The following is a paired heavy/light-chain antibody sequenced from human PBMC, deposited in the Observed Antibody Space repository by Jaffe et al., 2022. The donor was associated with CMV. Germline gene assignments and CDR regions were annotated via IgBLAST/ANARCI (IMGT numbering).Light chain of an antibody. V-gene: IGKV1-33*01. CDR3: QQYDNLPSIFT. Sequence: DIQMTQSPSSLSASVGDRVTITCQASQDISNYLNWYQQKPGKAPKLLIYDASNLETGVPSRFSGSGSGTDFTFTISSLQPEDIATYYCQQYDNLPSIFTFGPGTKVDIK. CDR2: DAS. J-gene: IGKJ3*01. CDR1: QDISNY.
Heavy chain of an antibody. CDR3: ARGRYSYGYGFFYYYYMDV. CDR1: GFTVSSNY. Sequence: EVQLVETGGGLIQPGGSLRLSCAASGFTVSSNYMSWVRQAPGKGLEWVSVIYSGGSTYYADSVKGRFTISRDNSKNTLYLQMNSLRAEDTAVYYCARGRYSYGYGFFYYYYMDVWGKGTTVTVSS. D-gene: IGHD5-18*01. CDR2: IYSGGST. V-gene: IGHV3-53*02. J-gene: IGHJ6*03.